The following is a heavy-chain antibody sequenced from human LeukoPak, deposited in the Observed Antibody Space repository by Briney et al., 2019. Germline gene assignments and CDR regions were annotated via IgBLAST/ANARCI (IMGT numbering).Heavy chain of an antibody. J-gene: IGHJ2*01. V-gene: IGHV4-59*01. D-gene: IGHD1-26*01. Sequence: PSETLSLTCTVSGGSISSYYWSWIRQPPGEGLEWIGYIYYSGSTNYNPSLKSRVTISVDTPKNQFSLKLSSVTAADTAVYYCASMVWETAPNHRDWYFDLWGRGTLVTVSS. CDR1: GGSISSYY. CDR3: ASMVWETAPNHRDWYFDL. CDR2: IYYSGST.